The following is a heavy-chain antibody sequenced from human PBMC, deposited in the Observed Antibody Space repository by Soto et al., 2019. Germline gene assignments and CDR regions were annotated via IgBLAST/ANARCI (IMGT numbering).Heavy chain of an antibody. CDR2: INAGNGNT. CDR3: ATATWPRDPASFDY. Sequence: GASVKVSCKASGYTFTSYAMHWVRQAPGQRLEWMGWINAGNGNTKYSQKFQGRVTMTEDTSTDTAYMELSSLRSEDTAVYYCATATWPRDPASFDYWGQGTLVTVSS. J-gene: IGHJ4*02. V-gene: IGHV1-3*01. CDR1: GYTFTSYA.